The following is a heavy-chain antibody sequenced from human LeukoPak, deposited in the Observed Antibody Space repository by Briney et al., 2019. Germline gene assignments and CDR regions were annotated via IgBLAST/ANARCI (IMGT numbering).Heavy chain of an antibody. D-gene: IGHD6-6*01. V-gene: IGHV1-46*01. J-gene: IGHJ3*02. CDR3: ARLAYSISGHDAFDI. CDR2: INPSGGST. Sequence: ASVKVSCKASGYTFTGYYMHWVRQAPGQGLEWMGIINPSGGSTSYAQKFQGRVTMTRDMSTSTDYMELSSLRSEDTAVYYCARLAYSISGHDAFDIWGQGTMVTVSS. CDR1: GYTFTGYY.